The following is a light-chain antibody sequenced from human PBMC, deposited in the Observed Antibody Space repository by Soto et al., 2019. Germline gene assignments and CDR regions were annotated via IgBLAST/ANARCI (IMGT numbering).Light chain of an antibody. Sequence: IVLTHYPRTRSLSPGERGTVSCRASQTISSTFLALYRQRPGQAPTLLIYGASSRATGIPDRFSGSGSGTDFTLTISSLDPEDFAVYSCQQFDLSPTVGAGTKV. CDR1: QTISSTF. CDR3: QQFDLSPT. J-gene: IGKJ4*01. CDR2: GAS. V-gene: IGKV3-20*01.